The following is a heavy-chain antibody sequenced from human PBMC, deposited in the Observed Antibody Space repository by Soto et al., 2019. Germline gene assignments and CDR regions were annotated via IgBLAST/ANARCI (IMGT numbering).Heavy chain of an antibody. J-gene: IGHJ3*02. CDR3: ARPHGADYAFDI. V-gene: IGHV1-8*01. CDR1: GYTFTSYD. Sequence: VKVSCKAYGYTFTSYDINWVRQATGQGLEWMGWMNPNSGNTGYAQKFQGRVTMTRNTSISTAYMELSSLRSEDTAVYYCARPHGADYAFDIWGQGTMVTVSS. D-gene: IGHD4-17*01. CDR2: MNPNSGNT.